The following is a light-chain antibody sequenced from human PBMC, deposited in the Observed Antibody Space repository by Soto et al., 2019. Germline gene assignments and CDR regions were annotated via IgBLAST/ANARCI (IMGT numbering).Light chain of an antibody. CDR1: QSVLYSSNNKNY. CDR2: WAS. J-gene: IGKJ4*01. Sequence: DIVMTQSPDSLAVSLGERATINCKSSQSVLYSSNNKNYLAWYQQKPGQPPKLLIYWASTRESGVPDRFSGSGSGTDFTVTINSLQAEDVAVYYCQQYYSTPLTFGGGTKVEIK. CDR3: QQYYSTPLT. V-gene: IGKV4-1*01.